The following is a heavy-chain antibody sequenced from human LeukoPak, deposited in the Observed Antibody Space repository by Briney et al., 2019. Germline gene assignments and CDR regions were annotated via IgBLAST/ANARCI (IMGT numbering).Heavy chain of an antibody. J-gene: IGHJ6*03. CDR1: EFTFSSYW. CDR3: ARVSYGGYYYSYYYMDV. V-gene: IGHV3-7*01. D-gene: IGHD5-18*01. Sequence: PGGSLRLSCAASEFTFSSYWMSWVRQAPGKGLEWVANIKQDGSEKYYVDSVKGRFTISRDNAKNSLYLQMNSLRAEDTAVYYCARVSYGGYYYSYYYMDVWGKGTTVTISS. CDR2: IKQDGSEK.